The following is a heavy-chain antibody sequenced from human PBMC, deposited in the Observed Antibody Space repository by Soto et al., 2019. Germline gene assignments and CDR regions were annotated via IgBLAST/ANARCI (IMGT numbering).Heavy chain of an antibody. J-gene: IGHJ4*02. V-gene: IGHV3-21*01. CDR1: GFSFSSYI. CDR3: ARESCSGACCYFLGF. Sequence: GGSLRLSRAASGFSFSSYIMNWVRQAPGKGLEWVSYISSSSSYMDSIESVKGRFTISRDNAKNSLYLQMNSLRAEDTAIYYCARESCSGACCYFLGFWGQGTLVTVSS. D-gene: IGHD2-15*01. CDR2: ISSSSSYM.